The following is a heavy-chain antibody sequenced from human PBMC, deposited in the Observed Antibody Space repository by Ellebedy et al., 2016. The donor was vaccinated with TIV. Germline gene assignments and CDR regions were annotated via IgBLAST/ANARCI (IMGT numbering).Heavy chain of an antibody. CDR1: GFTFNNYN. J-gene: IGHJ4*02. D-gene: IGHD5-24*01. V-gene: IGHV3-48*03. CDR2: ISSDAITT. Sequence: GGSLRLSCAASGFTFNNYNMIWVRQAPGKGLEWISYISSDAITTDYADSVKGRFTISRDNAKTSVFLQMNSLRVEDTAVYYCARDVGRWLQFLAYWGQGTLVTVSS. CDR3: ARDVGRWLQFLAY.